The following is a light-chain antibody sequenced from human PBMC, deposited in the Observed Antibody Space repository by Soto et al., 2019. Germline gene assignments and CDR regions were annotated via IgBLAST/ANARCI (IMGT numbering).Light chain of an antibody. Sequence: EIVLTQSPAALSLSPGERVTLSFRASQSVSSNLAWYQQKPGQAPRLLIYSASRGATGFPSRFSGSGSGTEFTLTISSLQPEDFATYYCQQLNSYPPWTFGQGTKVDI. CDR1: QSVSSN. CDR3: QQLNSYPPWT. J-gene: IGKJ1*01. CDR2: SAS. V-gene: IGKV3-15*01.